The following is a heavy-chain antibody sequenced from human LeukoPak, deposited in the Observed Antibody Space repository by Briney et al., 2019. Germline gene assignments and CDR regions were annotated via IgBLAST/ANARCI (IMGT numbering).Heavy chain of an antibody. CDR2: IYYSGNT. CDR1: GGSINSYY. CDR3: AAGPWYISGYYRSFDY. D-gene: IGHD3-22*01. Sequence: KSSETLSLTCTVSGGSINSYYWRWIRQPPGKGLEYIGYIYYSGNTNYNPSLKSRVTISIDTSKNQFSLKLRSVTAADTAVYYCAAGPWYISGYYRSFDYWGQGTLVTVSS. V-gene: IGHV4-59*01. J-gene: IGHJ4*02.